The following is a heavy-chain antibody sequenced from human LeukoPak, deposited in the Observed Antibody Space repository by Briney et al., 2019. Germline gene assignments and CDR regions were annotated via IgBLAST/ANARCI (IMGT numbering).Heavy chain of an antibody. Sequence: GGSLRLSCAASGLTFSSSAMSWVRQAPGKGLEWVSSISGSGYVTYYADSVKGRFTLSRDNFENTLYLRMNSLRAEDTAVYYCAINGSSWYDCWGEGTLVSVCS. V-gene: IGHV3-23*01. CDR2: ISGSGYVT. D-gene: IGHD1-26*01. CDR1: GLTFSSSA. J-gene: IGHJ5*01. CDR3: AINGSSWYDC.